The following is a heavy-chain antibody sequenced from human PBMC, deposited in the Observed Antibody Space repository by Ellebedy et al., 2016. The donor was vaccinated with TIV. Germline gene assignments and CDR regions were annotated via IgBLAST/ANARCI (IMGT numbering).Heavy chain of an antibody. J-gene: IGHJ3*02. D-gene: IGHD7-27*01. CDR1: GFSFRSYW. Sequence: GESLKISCVGSGFSFRSYWMSWVRQAPGKGLEWVANMRQDGGDKYYVDSVKGRFTISRDNARNSLYLQLNSLRAEDTAVYYCARDMAWGNERLTDALDIWGQGTMVIVSS. CDR2: MRQDGGDK. CDR3: ARDMAWGNERLTDALDI. V-gene: IGHV3-7*01.